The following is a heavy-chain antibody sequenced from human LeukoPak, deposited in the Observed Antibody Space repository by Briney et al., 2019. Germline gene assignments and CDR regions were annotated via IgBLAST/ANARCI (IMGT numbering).Heavy chain of an antibody. CDR2: INHSGST. Sequence: SETLSLTCAVYGGSFSGYYYWSWIRQPPGKGLEWIGEINHSGSTNYNPSLKSRVTISVDTSKDQFSLNLSSVTAADTAVYYCAGISDSSSWYRYDYWGQGTLVTVSS. V-gene: IGHV4-34*01. J-gene: IGHJ4*02. D-gene: IGHD6-13*01. CDR1: GGSFSGYYY. CDR3: AGISDSSSWYRYDY.